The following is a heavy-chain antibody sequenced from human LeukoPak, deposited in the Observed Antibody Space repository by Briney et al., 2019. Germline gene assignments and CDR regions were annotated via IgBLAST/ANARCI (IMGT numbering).Heavy chain of an antibody. Sequence: GESLKISCKGSGYSFTSYWIGWVRQMPGKGLEWMGIIYPGDSDTRYSPSFQGQVTISADKSISTAYLQWSSLKASDTAMYYCARGAYSSSPPRLTPGFDYWGQGTLVTVSS. CDR3: ARGAYSSSPPRLTPGFDY. CDR1: GYSFTSYW. J-gene: IGHJ4*02. V-gene: IGHV5-51*01. D-gene: IGHD6-6*01. CDR2: IYPGDSDT.